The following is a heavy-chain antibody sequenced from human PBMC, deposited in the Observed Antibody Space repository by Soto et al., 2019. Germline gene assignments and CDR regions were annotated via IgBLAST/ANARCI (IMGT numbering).Heavy chain of an antibody. CDR1: GFTFTSYW. Sequence: EVQLVESGGNLVQPGGSLRLSCAASGFTFTSYWMHWVRQPPGMGLMWVARINTEGSSTSYADAVKGRFTISRDNSKNTLYLDMNSLRVEDTAVYYCARKDILTGLDYWGQGTLVSVSS. CDR2: INTEGSST. D-gene: IGHD3-9*01. V-gene: IGHV3-74*01. CDR3: ARKDILTGLDY. J-gene: IGHJ4*02.